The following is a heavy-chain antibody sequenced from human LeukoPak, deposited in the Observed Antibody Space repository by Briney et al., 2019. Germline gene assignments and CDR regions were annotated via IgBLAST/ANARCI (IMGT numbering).Heavy chain of an antibody. D-gene: IGHD6-19*01. CDR3: ARVSYGTVAGTSAFDY. J-gene: IGHJ4*02. V-gene: IGHV4-39*07. CDR1: GGSISSSSYY. Sequence: SETLSLTCTVSGGSISSSSYYWGWIRQPPGKGLEWLGSIYYSGSTYYNPSLKSRVTISVDTSKNQFSLKLSSVTAADTAVYYCARVSYGTVAGTSAFDYWGQGTLVTVSS. CDR2: IYYSGST.